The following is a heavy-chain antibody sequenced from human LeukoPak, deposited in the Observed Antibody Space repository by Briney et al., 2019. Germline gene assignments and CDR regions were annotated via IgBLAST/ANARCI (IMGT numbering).Heavy chain of an antibody. V-gene: IGHV4-59*10. J-gene: IGHJ6*03. CDR3: ARGRPPYYYYRDV. CDR1: GGSLSRYK. Sequence: SETLSLTCALSGGSLSRYKWSWIRQPVGKGLEWIARMFASGSTNYNPSLKSRVTMSVDTSNNKFSLKLTSVTAADTAVYYCARGRPPYYYYRDVWGKGTTVTVSS. CDR2: MFASGST.